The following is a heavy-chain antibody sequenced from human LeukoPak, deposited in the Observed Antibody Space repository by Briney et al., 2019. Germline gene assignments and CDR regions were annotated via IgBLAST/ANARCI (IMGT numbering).Heavy chain of an antibody. Sequence: GGSLRPSCAASGFTFNNYAMSWVRQAPGKGLEWVSAISAGGSSTYYADSVKGRFTISRDNSKETLYLQMNSLRAEDTAVYYCAKRGRVVPAGEWYFDYWGQGTLVTVSS. CDR2: ISAGGSST. CDR3: AKRGRVVPAGEWYFDY. J-gene: IGHJ4*02. V-gene: IGHV3-23*01. D-gene: IGHD2-2*01. CDR1: GFTFNNYA.